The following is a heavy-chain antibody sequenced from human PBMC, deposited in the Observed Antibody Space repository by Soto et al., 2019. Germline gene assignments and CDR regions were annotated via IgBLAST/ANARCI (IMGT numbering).Heavy chain of an antibody. CDR3: ARPSGYYDTSGYCFNGVCYNDY. V-gene: IGHV3-48*02. J-gene: IGHJ4*02. CDR1: GFSFSTYD. D-gene: IGHD2-8*01. Sequence: QSGGSLRLSCAASGFSFSTYDMNWVRQAPGKGLEWISYISSSSSTIYYADSVKGRFTISRDNAENSLYLQMNSLRDEDTAVYYCARPSGYYDTSGYCFNGVCYNDYWGQGTQVT. CDR2: ISSSSSTI.